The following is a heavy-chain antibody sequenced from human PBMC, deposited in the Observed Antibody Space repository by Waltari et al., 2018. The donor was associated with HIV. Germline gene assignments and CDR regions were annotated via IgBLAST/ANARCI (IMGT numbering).Heavy chain of an antibody. J-gene: IGHJ4*02. CDR2: IKSKVAGETI. CDR3: AADTPALGGGEFEY. CDR1: GFSFSDAW. Sequence: EVQLMESGGGVVEPGGSLRLSCVASGFSFSDAWMSWVRQAPGKVLGWGGLIKSKVAGETIVVVEPLEGRFTISRDESKSTVYLQMNVLKTEDTAVYYCAADTPALGGGEFEYWGQGTRVTVSS. D-gene: IGHD2-15*01. V-gene: IGHV3-15*01.